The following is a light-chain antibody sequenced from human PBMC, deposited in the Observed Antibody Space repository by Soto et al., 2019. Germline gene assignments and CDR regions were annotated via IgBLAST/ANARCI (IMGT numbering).Light chain of an antibody. J-gene: IGKJ1*01. CDR3: QHYNSYSEA. CDR2: GAS. V-gene: IGKV1-5*01. CDR1: QSISSW. Sequence: DIQMTQSPSTLSASVLYRVTITGRASQSISSWLAWYQQKPGKAPKLLIYGASNLQSGVPSRFSGSGSGTEFTLTISSLQPDDFATYYCQHYNSYSEAFGQGTKVDIK.